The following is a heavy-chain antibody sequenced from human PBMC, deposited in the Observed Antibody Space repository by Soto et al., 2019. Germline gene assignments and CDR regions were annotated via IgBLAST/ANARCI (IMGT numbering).Heavy chain of an antibody. J-gene: IGHJ5*02. CDR1: GDSISSGSYY. Sequence: TSETLSLTCTVSGDSISSGSYYWGWTRQPPGKGLEWIGSINYNGGTYYSPSLKSRVTISVDTSKNQFSLKLTSVTAADTAVYYCARHPVLRFLEWPSWFDPWGQGTLVTVSS. CDR3: ARHPVLRFLEWPSWFDP. D-gene: IGHD3-3*01. V-gene: IGHV4-39*01. CDR2: INYNGGT.